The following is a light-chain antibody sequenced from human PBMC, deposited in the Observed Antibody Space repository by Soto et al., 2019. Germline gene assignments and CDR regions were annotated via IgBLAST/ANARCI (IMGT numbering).Light chain of an antibody. CDR3: CSYAGSRTFV. J-gene: IGLJ1*01. Sequence: QSALTQPASVSGSPGQSITISCTGTSSDVGGYNYVSWHQQHPGKVPKLMIYDVSYRPSGVSNRFSGSKSGNTASLTISGLQAEDEADYYCCSYAGSRTFVFGTGTKVTVL. V-gene: IGLV2-14*01. CDR1: SSDVGGYNY. CDR2: DVS.